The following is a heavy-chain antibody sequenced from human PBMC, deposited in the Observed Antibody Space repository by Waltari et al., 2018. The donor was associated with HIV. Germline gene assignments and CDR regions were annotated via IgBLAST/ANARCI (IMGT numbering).Heavy chain of an antibody. J-gene: IGHJ4*02. D-gene: IGHD3-3*01. Sequence: QVQLQQWGAGLLKPSETLSLTCAVYGGSFSGYYWSWIRQPPGKGMEWIGEINHGGSTNYTASLKRRVTISVDTSKNQFSLKLSSVTAADTAVYYCARGQDYDFWSGYYYDYWGQGTLVTVSS. V-gene: IGHV4-34*01. CDR1: GGSFSGYY. CDR2: INHGGST. CDR3: ARGQDYDFWSGYYYDY.